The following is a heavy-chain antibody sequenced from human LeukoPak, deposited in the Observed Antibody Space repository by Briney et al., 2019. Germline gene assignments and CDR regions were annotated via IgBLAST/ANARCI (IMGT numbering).Heavy chain of an antibody. J-gene: IGHJ6*04. V-gene: IGHV3-30*18. CDR2: ISYDGSNK. D-gene: IGHD6-13*01. CDR1: GFTFSSYG. Sequence: GGSLRLSCAASGFTFSSYGMHWVRQAPGKGLEWVAVISYDGSNKYYADSVKGRFTISRDNSKNTLYLQMNSLRAEDTAVYCCAKDACIAGQGLNYYYYYGMDVWGKGTTVTVSS. CDR3: AKDACIAGQGLNYYYYYGMDV.